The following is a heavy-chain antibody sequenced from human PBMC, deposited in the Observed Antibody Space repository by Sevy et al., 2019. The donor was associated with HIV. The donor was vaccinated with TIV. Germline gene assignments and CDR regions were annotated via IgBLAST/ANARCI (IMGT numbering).Heavy chain of an antibody. CDR3: AKNTAAVGVGGFDY. V-gene: IGHV3-30*02. J-gene: IGHJ4*02. D-gene: IGHD6-13*01. CDR2: IWYDGSDR. Sequence: GGSLRLSCTASGVSFSDYGMHWVRQAPGKGLEWVAFIWYDGSDRYYADSVKGRFTISRDNSKNILYLQMSSLRLEDTALYYCAKNTAAVGVGGFDYWVQGTLVTVSS. CDR1: GVSFSDYG.